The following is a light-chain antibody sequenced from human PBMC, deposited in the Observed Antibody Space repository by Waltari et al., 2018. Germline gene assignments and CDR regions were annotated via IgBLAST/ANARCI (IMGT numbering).Light chain of an antibody. J-gene: IGKJ4*01. CDR2: DAS. CDR3: QHRANWPLT. V-gene: IGKV3-11*01. Sequence: EIVLTQSPPTLSLSPGERATLPCRASQSISNYLAWYQQKAGQPPRLLIFDASNRATGIPARFSGSGSGTDFTLTISSLEPEDFAVYYCQHRANWPLTFGGGTKVEIK. CDR1: QSISNY.